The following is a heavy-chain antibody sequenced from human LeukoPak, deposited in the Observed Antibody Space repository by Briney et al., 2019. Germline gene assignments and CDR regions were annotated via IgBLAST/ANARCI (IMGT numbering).Heavy chain of an antibody. D-gene: IGHD5-24*01. Sequence: NPGGSLRLSCAASGFTFSSYSMNWVRQAPGKGLEWVSSISSSSSYIYYADSVKGRFTISRDNAKNSLYLQMNSLRAEDTAAYYCARARERWLQLPMGDFDYWGQGTLVTVSS. V-gene: IGHV3-21*01. CDR1: GFTFSSYS. J-gene: IGHJ4*02. CDR2: ISSSSSYI. CDR3: ARARERWLQLPMGDFDY.